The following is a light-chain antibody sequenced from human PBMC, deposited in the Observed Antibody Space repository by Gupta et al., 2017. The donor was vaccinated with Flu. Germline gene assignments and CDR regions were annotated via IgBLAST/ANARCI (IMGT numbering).Light chain of an antibody. CDR2: DVS. CDR1: GSDVGAYDS. Sequence: QSALTQPASVSESPGQSITISFTGSGSDVGAYDSVSWYQHHPGKAPKLMIYDVSNRPSGVSNRFSGSKSGSTASLTISGLQADDEADYYCSSYTSSSTLLFGGGTKLTV. CDR3: SSYTSSSTLL. J-gene: IGLJ2*01. V-gene: IGLV2-14*01.